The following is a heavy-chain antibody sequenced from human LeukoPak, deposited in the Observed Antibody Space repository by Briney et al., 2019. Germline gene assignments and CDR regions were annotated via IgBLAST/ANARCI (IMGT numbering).Heavy chain of an antibody. Sequence: PSETLSLTCAVYGVSFSGYYWSWIRQPPGEGLEWIGEINHSGSTNYNPSLKSRVTISVDTSKNQFSLKLSSVTAADTAVYYCARVMAPRIAVAGTLQPFDYWGQGTLVTVSS. J-gene: IGHJ4*02. CDR3: ARVMAPRIAVAGTLQPFDY. CDR2: INHSGST. CDR1: GVSFSGYY. V-gene: IGHV4-34*01. D-gene: IGHD6-19*01.